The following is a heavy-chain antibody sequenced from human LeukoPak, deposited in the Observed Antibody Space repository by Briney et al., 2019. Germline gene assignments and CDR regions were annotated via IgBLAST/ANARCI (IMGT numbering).Heavy chain of an antibody. CDR2: IYYTGST. CDR1: GDSFTNYF. CDR3: ARGKGDFAS. D-gene: IGHD3-16*01. J-gene: IGHJ4*02. V-gene: IGHV4-59*01. Sequence: SETLSLTCTVSGDSFTNYFWSWIRQPPGKGLEWIGSIYYTGSTNYNPSLQSRVTISLDTSTNHPSLTLTSVTAADTAVYYCARGKGDFASWGQGTLVTVSS.